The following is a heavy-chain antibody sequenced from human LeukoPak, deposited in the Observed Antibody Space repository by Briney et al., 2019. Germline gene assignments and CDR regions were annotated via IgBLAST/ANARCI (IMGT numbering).Heavy chain of an antibody. J-gene: IGHJ4*02. D-gene: IGHD3-16*01. CDR2: ISAYNGNT. V-gene: IGHV1-18*01. CDR3: ARGGLEDDYVWGSPGDYFDY. Sequence: GESLKISCKGSGYTFTSYGISWVRQAPGQGLEWMGWISAYNGNTNYAQKLQGRVTMTTDTSTSTAYMELRSLRSDDTAVYYCARGGLEDDYVWGSPGDYFDYWGQGTLVTVSS. CDR1: GYTFTSYG.